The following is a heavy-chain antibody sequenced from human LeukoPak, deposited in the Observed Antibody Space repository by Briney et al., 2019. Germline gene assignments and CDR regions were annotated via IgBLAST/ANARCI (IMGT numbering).Heavy chain of an antibody. D-gene: IGHD3-3*01. Sequence: GASVKVSCKSSGYTFNGYYMHWVRQAPGQGLEWMGWINPNNGGTKYAQNFQGRVTMTRDTSISTAYMELSRLRSDDTAVYYCAREIRDAFDIWGQGTMVTVSS. J-gene: IGHJ3*02. CDR3: AREIRDAFDI. V-gene: IGHV1-2*02. CDR1: GYTFNGYY. CDR2: INPNNGGT.